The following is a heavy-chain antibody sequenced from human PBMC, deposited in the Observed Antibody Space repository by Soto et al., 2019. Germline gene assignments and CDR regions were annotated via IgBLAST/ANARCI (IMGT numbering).Heavy chain of an antibody. D-gene: IGHD2-15*01. CDR3: IKDDCSGDTCYLGH. J-gene: IGHJ4*02. V-gene: IGHV1-18*04. Sequence: ASVKVSCKGSGYIFNTYGIAWVLQAPGQGLEWMGWISTNNGHTKYAQKLQDRVTLTTDTSTSTAYMELRSLRSDDTAVYYCIKDDCSGDTCYLGHWGQGTLVTVSS. CDR2: ISTNNGHT. CDR1: GYIFNTYG.